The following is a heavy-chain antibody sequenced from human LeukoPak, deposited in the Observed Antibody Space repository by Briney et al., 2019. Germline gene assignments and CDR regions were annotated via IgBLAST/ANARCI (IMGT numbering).Heavy chain of an antibody. J-gene: IGHJ4*02. CDR1: GYRFTIYW. CDR2: IYPGDSDT. CDR3: ATLHYYYDSHGPFDY. D-gene: IGHD3-22*01. Sequence: GESLKISCKVSGYRFTIYWIGCVRHMPGKGLECMGIIYPGDSDTRYSPSFQGQVTILVDKSINTAYLQWSSLMATDTAMYYCATLHYYYDSHGPFDYWGQGTLVTVSS. V-gene: IGHV5-51*01.